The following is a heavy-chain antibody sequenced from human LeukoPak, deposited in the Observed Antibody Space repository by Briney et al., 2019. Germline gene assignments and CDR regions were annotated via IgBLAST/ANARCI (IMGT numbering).Heavy chain of an antibody. V-gene: IGHV4-61*02. CDR2: IYTSGST. J-gene: IGHJ3*02. CDR3: ARDKGIVGATNEPDAFDI. CDR1: GGSISSGSYY. Sequence: SQTLSLTCTVSGGSISSGSYYWSWLRQPAGKGLEWIGRIYTSGSTNYNPFLKSRVTISIDTSKNLFSLKLSSVTAADTAVYYCARDKGIVGATNEPDAFDIWGQGTVVTVSS. D-gene: IGHD1-26*01.